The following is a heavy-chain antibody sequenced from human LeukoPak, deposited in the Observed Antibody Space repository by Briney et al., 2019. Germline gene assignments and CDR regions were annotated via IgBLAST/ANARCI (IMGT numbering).Heavy chain of an antibody. D-gene: IGHD2-21*01. CDR3: ARLEILWWAIDY. Sequence: PSGTLSLTCTVSGDSISSRSYFWGWIRQPPGKGLEWIGSMFFSGSTHYNPSLKSRVTISVDTPKNQLSLKLSSVTAADTAVYYCARLEILWWAIDYWGQGTLVTVSS. CDR1: GDSISSRSYF. J-gene: IGHJ4*02. CDR2: MFFSGST. V-gene: IGHV4-39*01.